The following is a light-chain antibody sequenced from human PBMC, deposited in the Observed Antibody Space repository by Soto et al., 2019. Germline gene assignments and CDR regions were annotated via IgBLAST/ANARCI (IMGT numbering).Light chain of an antibody. V-gene: IGKV1-5*01. CDR2: DAS. Sequence: DIQMTQSPSTLSGSVGDRATITCRASQSISSWLAWYQQKPGKAPKLLIYDASSLESGVPSRFSGSGSGTEFTLTISSLQPDDFATYYCQQYNSYSPVTFGQGTKLEIK. CDR3: QQYNSYSPVT. J-gene: IGKJ2*01. CDR1: QSISSW.